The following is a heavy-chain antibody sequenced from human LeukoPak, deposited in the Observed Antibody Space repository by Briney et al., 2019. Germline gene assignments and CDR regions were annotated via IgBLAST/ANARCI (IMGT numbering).Heavy chain of an antibody. Sequence: PGGSLRLSCAASGFTFSSYGMSWVRQAPGKGLEWVSAISGSGGSTYYADSVKGRFTISRDNSKNTLYLQMNSLRAEDTAVYYCAKDLTYYYDSSYFDYWGQGTLVTVSS. CDR3: AKDLTYYYDSSYFDY. CDR2: ISGSGGST. CDR1: GFTFSSYG. J-gene: IGHJ4*02. D-gene: IGHD3-22*01. V-gene: IGHV3-23*01.